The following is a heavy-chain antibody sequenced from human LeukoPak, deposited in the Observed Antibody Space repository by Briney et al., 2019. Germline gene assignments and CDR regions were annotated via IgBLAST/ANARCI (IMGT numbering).Heavy chain of an antibody. CDR1: GGSISSYY. CDR3: ARQRTTTGYSYGLGIDY. J-gene: IGHJ4*02. CDR2: IYYSGST. V-gene: IGHV4-59*08. Sequence: PSETLSLTCTVSGGSISSYYWSWIRQPPGKGLEWIGYIYYSGSTNYNPSLKSRVTISVDTSKNQFSLKLSSVTAADTAVYYCARQRTTTGYSYGLGIDYWGQGTLVTISS. D-gene: IGHD5-18*01.